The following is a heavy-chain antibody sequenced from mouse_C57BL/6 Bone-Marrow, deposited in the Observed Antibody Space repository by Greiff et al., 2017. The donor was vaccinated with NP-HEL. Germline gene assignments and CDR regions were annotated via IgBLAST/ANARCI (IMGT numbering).Heavy chain of an antibody. CDR1: GFTFTTYP. Sequence: VQGVESGAELVKPGASVKMSCKASGFTFTTYPIEWMKQNHGKSLEWIGNFHPYNDDTKYNEKFKGKAILTVEKSSSTVYLALRRLTSSDSSVYSCARAYDYWGQGTTLTVSS. CDR3: ARAYDY. CDR2: FHPYNDDT. V-gene: IGHV1-47*01. J-gene: IGHJ2*01. D-gene: IGHD6-5*01.